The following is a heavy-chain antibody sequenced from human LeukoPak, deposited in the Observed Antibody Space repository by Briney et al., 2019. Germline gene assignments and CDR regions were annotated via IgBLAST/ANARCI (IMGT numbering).Heavy chain of an antibody. J-gene: IGHJ4*02. Sequence: SETLSLTCAVYGGSFSGYYWSWIRQPPGKGLEWIGEINHSGSTNYNPSLKSRVTISVDTSKNQFSLKLSSVTAADTAVYYCARGNGDYWGQGTLVTVSS. CDR3: ARGNGDY. CDR2: INHSGST. CDR1: GGSFSGYY. V-gene: IGHV4-34*01.